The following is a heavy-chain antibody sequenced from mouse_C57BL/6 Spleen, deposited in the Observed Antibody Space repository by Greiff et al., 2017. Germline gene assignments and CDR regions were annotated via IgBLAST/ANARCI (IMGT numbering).Heavy chain of an antibody. CDR1: GYSITSGYD. Sequence: DVQLQESGPGMVKPSQSLSLTCTVTGYSITSGYDWHWIRHFPGNKLEWMGYISYSGSTNYNPSLKSRISITHDTSKNHFFLKLNSVTTEDTATYYCARGGNYYGSSSRAMDYWGQGTSVTVSS. CDR3: ARGGNYYGSSSRAMDY. CDR2: ISYSGST. J-gene: IGHJ4*01. V-gene: IGHV3-1*01. D-gene: IGHD1-1*01.